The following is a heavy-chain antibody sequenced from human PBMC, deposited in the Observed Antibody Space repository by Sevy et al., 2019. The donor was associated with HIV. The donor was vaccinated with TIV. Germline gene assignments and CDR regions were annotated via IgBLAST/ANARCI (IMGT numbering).Heavy chain of an antibody. CDR3: ATQGVARYYHYMEV. CDR2: LYYSGST. D-gene: IGHD5-12*01. CDR1: GGSISSSSYF. V-gene: IGHV4-39*01. J-gene: IGHJ6*03. Sequence: SETLSLTCTVSGGSISSSSYFWSWIRQPPGKGLEWIGSLYYSGSTYYNPSLKSRVTISVDTSKNQLSLKLSSLTAADTAVYYCATQGVARYYHYMEVWGKGTTVTVSS.